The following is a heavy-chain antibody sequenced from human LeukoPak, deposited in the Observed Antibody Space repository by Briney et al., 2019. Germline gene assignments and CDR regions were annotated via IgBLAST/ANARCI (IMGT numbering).Heavy chain of an antibody. J-gene: IGHJ4*02. V-gene: IGHV4-59*05. CDR2: IYYSGST. D-gene: IGHD3-22*01. CDR1: GGSISSYY. Sequence: SETLSLTCTVSGGSISSYYWSWIRQPPGKGLEWIGSIYYSGSTYYNPSLKSRVTISVDTSKNQFSLKLSSVTAADTAVYYCARHGRRGYYYDSSGYYWTYWGQGTLVTVSS. CDR3: ARHGRRGYYYDSSGYYWTY.